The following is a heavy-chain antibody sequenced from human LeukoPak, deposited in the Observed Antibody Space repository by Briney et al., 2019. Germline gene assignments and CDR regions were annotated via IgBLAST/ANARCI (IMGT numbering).Heavy chain of an antibody. Sequence: SETLSLTCTVSGGSISTYYWNWIRQPPGKGLEWIGYIYYSGATNYNPSLKSRVAMSVDTSKSQFSLNLSSVTAVDMAVYYCARTWGNWYFDLWGRGTLVTVSS. D-gene: IGHD7-27*01. CDR2: IYYSGAT. V-gene: IGHV4-59*01. J-gene: IGHJ2*01. CDR1: GGSISTYY. CDR3: ARTWGNWYFDL.